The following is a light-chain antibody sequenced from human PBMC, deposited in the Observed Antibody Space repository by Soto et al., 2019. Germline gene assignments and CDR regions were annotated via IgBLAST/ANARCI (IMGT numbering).Light chain of an antibody. CDR3: CSYAGSYTYVV. Sequence: QSALTQPRSVSGSPGQSVTISCTGTSSDVGGFDYVSWYQQHPGRAPKLMIYDVSQRPSGVPDRFSGSKSGNTASLTISGLQGEDEADYYCCSYAGSYTYVVFGGGTKVTVL. CDR2: DVS. V-gene: IGLV2-11*01. CDR1: SSDVGGFDY. J-gene: IGLJ2*01.